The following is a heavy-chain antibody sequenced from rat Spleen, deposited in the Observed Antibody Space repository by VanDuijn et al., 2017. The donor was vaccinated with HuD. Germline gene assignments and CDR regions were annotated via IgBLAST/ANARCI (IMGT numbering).Heavy chain of an antibody. CDR3: ASSAYGYNLNWFAY. Sequence: QVQLKESGPGLVQPSQTLSLTCTVSGFSLTDFSVSWVRHPPGKGLEWIGAMWSGGTTDYNLALKSRLSISRGTYKSQVLLKMNSLQTEDTAMYFCASSAYGYNLNWFAYWGQGTLVTVSS. D-gene: IGHD1-9*01. CDR2: MWSGGTT. CDR1: GFSLTDFS. V-gene: IGHV2-15*01. J-gene: IGHJ3*01.